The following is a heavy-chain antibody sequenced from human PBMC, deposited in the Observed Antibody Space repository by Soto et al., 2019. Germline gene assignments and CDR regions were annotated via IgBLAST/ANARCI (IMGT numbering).Heavy chain of an antibody. D-gene: IGHD6-19*01. CDR3: ARDDSSGWYGLDY. Sequence: QVQLVQSGAEVKKPGASVKVSCKASGYTFTSYAMHWVRQAPGQRLEWMGWINAGNGNTKYSQKLQGRVTITRDTSASTAYMELSSLRSEDTAVYYCARDDSSGWYGLDYWGQGTLVTVSS. J-gene: IGHJ4*02. CDR1: GYTFTSYA. V-gene: IGHV1-3*01. CDR2: INAGNGNT.